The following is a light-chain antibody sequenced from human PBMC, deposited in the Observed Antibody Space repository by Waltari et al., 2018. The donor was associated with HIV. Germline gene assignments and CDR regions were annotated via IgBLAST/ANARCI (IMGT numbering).Light chain of an antibody. CDR3: AVWDDSLSAQL. V-gene: IGLV1-47*01. CDR1: SSTIESNY. CDR2: RNP. Sequence: QSVLTQSPSTSGTPGQRVTISCSGSSSTIESNYVSCFQQVPGTAPKLLIFRNPQRPSGVSDRFSGSVSGTSASLAISGLRSEDEADYYCAVWDDSLSAQLFGGGTKLTVL. J-gene: IGLJ3*02.